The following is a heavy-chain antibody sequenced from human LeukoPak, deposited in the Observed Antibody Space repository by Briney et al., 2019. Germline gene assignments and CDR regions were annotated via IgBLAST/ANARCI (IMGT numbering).Heavy chain of an antibody. CDR3: ARKLTTWDAFDI. V-gene: IGHV4-4*02. CDR2: IYHSGST. D-gene: IGHD4-11*01. CDR1: GGSISSSNS. J-gene: IGHJ3*02. Sequence: PSETLSLTCALSGGSISSSNSWSRVRQPPGKGLEWIGEIYHSGSTNYNPSLKSRVTISVDKSKNQFSLKLSSVTAADTAVYYCARKLTTWDAFDIWGQGTMVTVSS.